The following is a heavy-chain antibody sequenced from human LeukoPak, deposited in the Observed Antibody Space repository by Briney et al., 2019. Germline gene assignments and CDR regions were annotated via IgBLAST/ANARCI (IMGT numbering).Heavy chain of an antibody. V-gene: IGHV4-59*08. CDR1: GAPINTYY. CDR2: IYYSGTT. D-gene: IGHD3-22*01. CDR3: ARHLYSYDGFDY. Sequence: SETLSLTCTVSGAPINTYYWSWIRQPPGKGLEWIGYIYYSGTTNYNPSLKSRVTISIDTSKNQFSLKLSSVTAADTAVYYCARHLYSYDGFDYWGQGTLVTASS. J-gene: IGHJ4*02.